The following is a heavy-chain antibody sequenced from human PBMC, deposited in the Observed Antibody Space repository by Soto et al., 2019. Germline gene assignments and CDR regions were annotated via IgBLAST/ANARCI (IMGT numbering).Heavy chain of an antibody. J-gene: IGHJ6*02. D-gene: IGHD4-17*01. CDR1: GFTFSSYA. CDR2: ISGSGGSK. V-gene: IGHV3-23*01. CDR3: AKDRYGDRHYYYYYGMDV. Sequence: GGSLRLSCAASGFTFSSYAMSWVRQAPGKGLEWVSAISGSGGSKYYADSVKGRFTISRDNTKNTLYLQMNSLRAEDTAVYYCAKDRYGDRHYYYYYGMDVWGQGTTVTVSS.